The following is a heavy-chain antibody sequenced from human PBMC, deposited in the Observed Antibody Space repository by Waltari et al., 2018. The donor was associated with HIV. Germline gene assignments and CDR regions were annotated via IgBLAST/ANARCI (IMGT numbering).Heavy chain of an antibody. CDR1: GFTFSNAW. Sequence: EVQLVESGGGLVKPGGSLRLSCAASGFTFSNAWMSWVRQAPGKGLEWVGRIKRKTDGGTTDYAAPVKGRFTISRDDSKNTLYLQMNSLKTEDTAVYYCTTAGKNWNYPRFDYWGQGTLVTVSS. CDR2: IKRKTDGGTT. D-gene: IGHD1-7*01. V-gene: IGHV3-15*01. J-gene: IGHJ4*02. CDR3: TTAGKNWNYPRFDY.